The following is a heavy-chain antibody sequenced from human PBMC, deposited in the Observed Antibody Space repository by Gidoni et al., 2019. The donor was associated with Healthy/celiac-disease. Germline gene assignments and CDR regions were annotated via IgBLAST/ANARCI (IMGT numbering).Heavy chain of an antibody. Sequence: EVQLVESGGGLVKPGGSLRLSCAASGFTFSSYSMNWVRQAPGKGLEWVSSMSSSSSYIYYADSVKGRFTISRDNAKNSLYLQMNSLRAEDTAVYYCARTVTTATFDYWGQGTLVTVSS. CDR2: MSSSSSYI. V-gene: IGHV3-21*01. CDR1: GFTFSSYS. J-gene: IGHJ4*02. D-gene: IGHD4-17*01. CDR3: ARTVTTATFDY.